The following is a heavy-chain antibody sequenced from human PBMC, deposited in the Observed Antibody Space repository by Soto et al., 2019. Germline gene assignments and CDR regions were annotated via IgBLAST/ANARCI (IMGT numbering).Heavy chain of an antibody. J-gene: IGHJ6*02. CDR1: GYTFTTYA. Sequence: ASVKVSCKASGYTFTTYAISWLRQAPGQGLEWMGWSNTYTGNTDYAQSLQGRVTMTTDTSTSTAYMELRSLRSDDTAVYYCARQRRGYGMDVWGQGTTVTVSS. V-gene: IGHV1-18*01. CDR3: ARQRRGYGMDV. CDR2: SNTYTGNT. D-gene: IGHD3-10*01.